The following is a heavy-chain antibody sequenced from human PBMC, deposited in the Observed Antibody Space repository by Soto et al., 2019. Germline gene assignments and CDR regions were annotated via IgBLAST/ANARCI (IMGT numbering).Heavy chain of an antibody. V-gene: IGHV3-9*01. CDR2: ISWNSGSI. CDR1: GFTFDDYA. J-gene: IGHJ4*02. D-gene: IGHD5-12*01. Sequence: EVQLLESGGGLVQPGGSLRLSCAASGFTFDDYAMHWVRQAPGKGLEWVSGISWNSGSIGYADSVKGRFTISRDNAKNSLYLQMNSLRAEDTALYYCAKERYSGYERAFDYWGQGTLVTVSS. CDR3: AKERYSGYERAFDY.